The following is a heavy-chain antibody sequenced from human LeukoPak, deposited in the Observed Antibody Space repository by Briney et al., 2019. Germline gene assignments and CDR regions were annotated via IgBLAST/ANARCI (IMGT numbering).Heavy chain of an antibody. CDR2: IYYSGST. D-gene: IGHD3-22*01. CDR1: GGSISSSSYY. Sequence: PSETLSLTCTVSGGSISSSSYYWGWIRQPPGKGLEWIGSIYYSGSTYYNPSLKSRVTISVDTSKNQFSLKLSSVTAADTAVYYCARRRNYYDSSGSTQMDAFDIWGQGTMVTVSS. CDR3: ARRRNYYDSSGSTQMDAFDI. V-gene: IGHV4-39*07. J-gene: IGHJ3*02.